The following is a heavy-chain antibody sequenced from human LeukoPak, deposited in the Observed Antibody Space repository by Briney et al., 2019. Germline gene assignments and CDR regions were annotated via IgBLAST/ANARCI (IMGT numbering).Heavy chain of an antibody. CDR3: AKEGTYNNFWSGYFH. CDR1: GVTFSSFA. Sequence: GGSLRLSCAASGVTFSSFAMSWVRQAPGKGLEWVSSVTGSGSVTSSTYYADSVKGRFTISRDNSKNTLYLQMNSLRAEATALYYCAKEGTYNNFWSGYFHWGQGALVTVSS. D-gene: IGHD3-3*01. CDR2: VTGSGSVTSST. J-gene: IGHJ4*02. V-gene: IGHV3-23*01.